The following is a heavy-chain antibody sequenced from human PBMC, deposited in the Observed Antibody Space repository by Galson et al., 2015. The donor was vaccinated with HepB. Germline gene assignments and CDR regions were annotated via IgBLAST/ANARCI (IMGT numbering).Heavy chain of an antibody. Sequence: SETLSLTCTVSGGSISSYCWSWIRQPPGKGLEWIGYIYYSGSTNYNPSLKSRVTISVDTSKNQFSLKLSSVTAADTAVYYCAREFYGDYFDYWGQGTLVIVSS. V-gene: IGHV4-59*01. D-gene: IGHD4-17*01. J-gene: IGHJ4*02. CDR1: GGSISSYC. CDR3: AREFYGDYFDY. CDR2: IYYSGST.